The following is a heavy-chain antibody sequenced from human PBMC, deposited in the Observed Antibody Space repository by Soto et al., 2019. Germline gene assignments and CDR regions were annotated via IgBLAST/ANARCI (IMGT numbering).Heavy chain of an antibody. J-gene: IGHJ4*02. CDR1: GASVRSGGYY. CDR3: ARDRGHHDTSGYYQAPFDY. Sequence: SETLSLTCTVSGASVRSGGYYWSWTRQPPGKGLEWIGYIHDSGSTHYNPSLKSRITISVDTSKNQFSLKLNSVISADTAVYYCARDRGHHDTSGYYQAPFDYWGPGILVTVSS. V-gene: IGHV4-61*08. CDR2: IHDSGST. D-gene: IGHD3-3*01.